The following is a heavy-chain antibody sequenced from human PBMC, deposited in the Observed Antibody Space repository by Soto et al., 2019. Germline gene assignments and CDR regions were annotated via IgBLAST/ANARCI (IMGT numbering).Heavy chain of an antibody. CDR1: GGTFSTYA. D-gene: IGHD2-15*01. CDR2: IIPIFGTA. J-gene: IGHJ4*02. CDR3: ARDYGHDCSGGNCYFYF. Sequence: QVQRVQSGAEVKKPGSSVKVSCKASGGTFSTYAINWVRQAPGQGLEWMGGIIPIFGTANYAQKFQGRVTITADESSTTVHMELSSLRSEDTAVYYCARDYGHDCSGGNCYFYFWGQGTLVTVSP. V-gene: IGHV1-69*01.